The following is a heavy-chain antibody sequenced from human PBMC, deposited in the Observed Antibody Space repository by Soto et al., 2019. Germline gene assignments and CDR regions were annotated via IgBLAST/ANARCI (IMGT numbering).Heavy chain of an antibody. CDR3: ATAPETFAPAGYYVNWFDP. CDR1: GASFTDGSLF. Sequence: SETLSLTCTVSGASFTDGSLFCGWIRQSPGKVVDCIASTYIGGMTYYNPSLRSRVTISVATSKTQFSLRLNSVTAADTAVDYCATAPETFAPAGYYVNWFDPWGRGRLVTVAS. V-gene: IGHV4-39*01. J-gene: IGHJ5*02. D-gene: IGHD3-22*01. CDR2: TYIGGMT.